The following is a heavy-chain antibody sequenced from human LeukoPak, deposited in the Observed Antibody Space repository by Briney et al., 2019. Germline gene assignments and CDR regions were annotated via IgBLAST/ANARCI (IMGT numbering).Heavy chain of an antibody. CDR1: GFTVSSNY. D-gene: IGHD3-22*01. Sequence: GGSLRLSCAASGFTVSSNYMSWVRQAPGKGLEGVSVIYSGGSTYYADSVKGRFTISRANSKNTLSLQMNSLRAEDTAVYYCARGYYYTTGFYSFDYWGQGTLVTVSS. CDR3: ARGYYYTTGFYSFDY. CDR2: IYSGGST. J-gene: IGHJ4*02. V-gene: IGHV3-53*01.